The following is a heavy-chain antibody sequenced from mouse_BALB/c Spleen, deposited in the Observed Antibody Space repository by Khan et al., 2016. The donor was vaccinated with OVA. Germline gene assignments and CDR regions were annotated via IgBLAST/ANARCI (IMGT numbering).Heavy chain of an antibody. V-gene: IGHV6-6*02. CDR3: TSGNWFAY. D-gene: IGHD2-1*01. J-gene: IGHJ3*01. CDR2: IRLKSNNYAT. CDR1: GFTFSNYW. Sequence: EVQLVESGGGLVQPGGSMKLSCGASGFTFSNYWMNWVRQSPEKGLEWVAEIRLKSNNYATHYAESVKGRFTISRDEPKRRVDLQMNNLRAEDTGIYYCTSGNWFAYWGPGTLVTVSA.